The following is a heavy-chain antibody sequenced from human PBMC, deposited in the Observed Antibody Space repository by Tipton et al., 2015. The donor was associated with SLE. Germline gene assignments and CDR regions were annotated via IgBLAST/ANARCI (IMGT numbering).Heavy chain of an antibody. CDR2: IYTSGST. V-gene: IGHV4-61*02. Sequence: TLSLTCTVSGGSISSGSYYWSWIRQPARKGLEWIGRIYTSGSTNYNPSLKSRVTISVDTSKNQFSLKLSSVTAADTAVYYCARDFSRYFDYWGQGTPVTVSS. D-gene: IGHD2-8*01. CDR1: GGSISSGSYY. CDR3: ARDFSRYFDY. J-gene: IGHJ4*02.